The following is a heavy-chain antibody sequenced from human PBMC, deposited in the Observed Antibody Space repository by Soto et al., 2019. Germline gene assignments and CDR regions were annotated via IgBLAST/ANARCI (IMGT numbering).Heavy chain of an antibody. Sequence: DVHLLESGGGLVPPGGSLRLSCAASGFMFSAYAMHWVRQAPGQGLEWVSSMSGTSADTYYAASVKGRVTVSRDSSKDTLYLQLNSLRAEDTALYVWAREDGGGPVDYRGKGTLVSVSS. J-gene: IGHJ4*02. CDR2: MSGTSADT. V-gene: IGHV3-23*01. D-gene: IGHD2-15*01. CDR1: GFMFSAYA. CDR3: AREDGGGPVDY.